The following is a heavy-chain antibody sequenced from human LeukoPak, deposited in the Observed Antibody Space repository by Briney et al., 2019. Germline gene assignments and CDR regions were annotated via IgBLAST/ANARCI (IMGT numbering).Heavy chain of an antibody. J-gene: IGHJ4*02. CDR1: GSTFRNHW. CDR2: ISSDGSST. V-gene: IGHV3-74*03. CDR3: ARVQRVTGRPDFDY. Sequence: GGSLRLSCAASGSTFRNHWMHWVRQTPGKGLVWVSRISSDGSSTTYADSVKGRFTISRDNAKNTLYLQMNNLRAEDTSMYYCARVQRVTGRPDFDYWGQGTLVIVSS. D-gene: IGHD6-6*01.